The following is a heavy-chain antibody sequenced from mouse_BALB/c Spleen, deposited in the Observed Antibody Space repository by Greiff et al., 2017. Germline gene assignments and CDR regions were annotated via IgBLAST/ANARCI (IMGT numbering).Heavy chain of an antibody. V-gene: IGHV2-9*02. CDR1: GFSLTSYG. CDR3: GRGGVGYHAMDY. J-gene: IGHJ4*01. D-gene: IGHD2-14*01. Sequence: QVQLPQSGPGLVAPSQSLSITCTVSGFSLTSYGVHWVRQPPGKGLEWLGVIWAGGSTNYNSALMSRLSISKDNSKSQVFLKMNSLQTDDTAMYYCGRGGVGYHAMDYWGQGTSVTVSA. CDR2: IWAGGST.